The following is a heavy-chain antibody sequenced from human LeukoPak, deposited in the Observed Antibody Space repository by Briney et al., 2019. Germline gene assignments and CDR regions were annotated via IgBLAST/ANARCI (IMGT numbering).Heavy chain of an antibody. J-gene: IGHJ3*02. D-gene: IGHD2-15*01. CDR1: GGSISSYY. V-gene: IGHV4-59*08. Sequence: PSETLSLTCTVSGGSISSYYWSWIRQPPGKGLEWIGYIYYSGSTNYNPSFKSRVTISVDTSKNQFSLKLSSVTAADTAVYYCARFFVVGKGTGAFDIWGQGTMVTVSS. CDR3: ARFFVVGKGTGAFDI. CDR2: IYYSGST.